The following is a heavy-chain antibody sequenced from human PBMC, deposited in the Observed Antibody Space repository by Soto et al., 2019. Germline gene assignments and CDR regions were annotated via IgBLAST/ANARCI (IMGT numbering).Heavy chain of an antibody. CDR1: GFSFSTSW. D-gene: IGHD3-22*01. V-gene: IGHV3-74*01. CDR3: VRDHYYSLDV. CDR2: INGDGTNT. Sequence: EVQLVESGGGLIQPGGSLRLSCAASGFSFSTSWMHWVRQAPGKGLVWVSCINGDGTNTDYADSVKGRFSISRDNAKNTLYLQMTSLRAEDTAVYYCVRDHYYSLDVWGKGTTVTFSS. J-gene: IGHJ6*04.